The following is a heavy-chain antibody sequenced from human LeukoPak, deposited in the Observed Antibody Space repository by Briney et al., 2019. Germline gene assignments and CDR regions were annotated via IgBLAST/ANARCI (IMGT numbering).Heavy chain of an antibody. V-gene: IGHV1-18*01. D-gene: IGHD2-2*01. CDR1: GYTFTSYG. CDR3: ARDALSCSSTSCPLAS. J-gene: IGHJ5*01. Sequence: ASVKVSCKASGYTFTSYGISWVRQAPGQGLEWMGWISAYNGNTNYAQKLQGRATMTTDTSTSTAYMELRSLRSDDTAVYYCARDALSCSSTSCPLASWGQGTLVTVSS. CDR2: ISAYNGNT.